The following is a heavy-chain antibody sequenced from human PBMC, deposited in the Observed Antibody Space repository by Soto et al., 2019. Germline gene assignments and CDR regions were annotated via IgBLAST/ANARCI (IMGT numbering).Heavy chain of an antibody. D-gene: IGHD3-16*02. V-gene: IGHV3-7*01. Sequence: EVQLVESGGGLVQPGGSLRLSWADSGFTLRIHWMSLVRQAPGKGLEWVANIKKDGSEKYYVDSVKGRFTISRANAKNSLYLQMNSLRAEDTAVYYCARDGPITFGGVIVTSFDYWGQGTLVTVSS. CDR1: GFTLRIHW. CDR3: ARDGPITFGGVIVTSFDY. CDR2: IKKDGSEK. J-gene: IGHJ4*02.